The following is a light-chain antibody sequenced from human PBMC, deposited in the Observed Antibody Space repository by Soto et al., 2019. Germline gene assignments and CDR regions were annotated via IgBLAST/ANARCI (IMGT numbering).Light chain of an antibody. Sequence: IQMTQSPSSLSASVGDRVTITCRASQGISSYLAWYQQKPGKAHKLLISTASTLQSGVQSRFSGSGSGTEFTLTIRSLQPEDFATYYCKQLNNYPRTFGQGTKVDIK. CDR3: KQLNNYPRT. J-gene: IGKJ1*01. CDR1: QGISSY. V-gene: IGKV1-9*01. CDR2: TAS.